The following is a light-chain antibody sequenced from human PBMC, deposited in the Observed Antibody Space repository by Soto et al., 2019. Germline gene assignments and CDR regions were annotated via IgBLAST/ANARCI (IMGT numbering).Light chain of an antibody. V-gene: IGKV3-20*01. CDR1: QSGFSTY. CDR2: GAS. Sequence: EIGWTQFPAPLPFPPGEKATPSCWAIQSGFSTYWAWFQQRPGQAPRLLIYGASIRATGVPDRFSGSGSGTDFTLTISRLEPEDFAVYFCHQYGNPPWTLGQGTRVDVK. J-gene: IGKJ1*01. CDR3: HQYGNPPWT.